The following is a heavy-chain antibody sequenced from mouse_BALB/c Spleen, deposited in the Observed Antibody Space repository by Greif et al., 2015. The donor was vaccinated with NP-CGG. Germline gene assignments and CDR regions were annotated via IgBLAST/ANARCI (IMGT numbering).Heavy chain of an antibody. CDR3: ARSSMITTVC. CDR2: IYPGDGDT. D-gene: IGHD2-4*01. J-gene: IGHJ2*01. CDR1: GYAFSSYW. Sequence: QVQLQQSGAELVRPGSSVKISCKASGYAFSSYWMNWVKQRPGQGLEWIGQIYPGDGDTNYNGKFKGKATLTADKSYTTAYMLLSILTSEDSADYFCARSSMITTVCWGQCTTLTVSS. V-gene: IGHV1-80*01.